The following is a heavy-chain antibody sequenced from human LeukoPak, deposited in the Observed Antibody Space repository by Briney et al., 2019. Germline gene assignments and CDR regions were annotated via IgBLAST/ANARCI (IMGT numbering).Heavy chain of an antibody. Sequence: GGSLRLSCAASGFTFSSYEMNWVRQAPGKGLEWVSYISSSGSTIYYADSVKGRFTISRDNAKNSLFLQMNSLRVEDTAVYFCARGADFDVRYFDLWGRGTLVTVSS. J-gene: IGHJ2*01. CDR1: GFTFSSYE. CDR2: ISSSGSTI. CDR3: ARGADFDVRYFDL. V-gene: IGHV3-48*03. D-gene: IGHD3-9*01.